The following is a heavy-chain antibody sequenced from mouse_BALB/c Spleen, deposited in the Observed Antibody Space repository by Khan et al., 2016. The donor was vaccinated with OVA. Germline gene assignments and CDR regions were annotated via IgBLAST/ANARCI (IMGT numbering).Heavy chain of an antibody. CDR1: GYSFTGYF. V-gene: IGHV1-20*02. D-gene: IGHD1-1*01. CDR2: INPHIGET. J-gene: IGHJ2*01. Sequence: VRLQQSGPELVKPGASVKISCKASGYSFTGYFIHWVMQSHGKSLEWIGRINPHIGETFYNQKFRGKATLTVDESSSTAHMELRSLASEDSAVYFCARIYGSDFDHWGQGTTLTVSS. CDR3: ARIYGSDFDH.